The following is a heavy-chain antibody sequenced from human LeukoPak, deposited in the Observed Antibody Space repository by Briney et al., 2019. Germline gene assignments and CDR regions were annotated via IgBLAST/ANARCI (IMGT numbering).Heavy chain of an antibody. V-gene: IGHV3-30*04. CDR1: GFTFSSYA. J-gene: IGHJ4*02. D-gene: IGHD6-19*01. CDR3: ARDFSIIAVAGTIDY. Sequence: GGSLRLSCAASGFTFSSYAMHWVRQAPGKGLEWVAVISYDGSNKYYADSVKGRFTISRDNSKNTLYLQMNSLRAEDTAVYYCARDFSIIAVAGTIDYWGQGTLVTVSS. CDR2: ISYDGSNK.